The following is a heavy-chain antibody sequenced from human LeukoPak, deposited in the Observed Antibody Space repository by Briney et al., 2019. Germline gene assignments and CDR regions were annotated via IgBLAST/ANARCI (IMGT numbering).Heavy chain of an antibody. CDR1: GFTFTSYA. CDR2: ISGSGGST. V-gene: IGHV3-23*01. J-gene: IGHJ4*02. Sequence: GGSLRLSCAASGFTFTSYAMSWVRQAPGKGLERVSAISGSGGSTHYADSVKGRFTISRDNSENTLYLQMSSLRAEDTAVYYCAKESPVFDYWGQGTLVTVSS. CDR3: AKESPVFDY.